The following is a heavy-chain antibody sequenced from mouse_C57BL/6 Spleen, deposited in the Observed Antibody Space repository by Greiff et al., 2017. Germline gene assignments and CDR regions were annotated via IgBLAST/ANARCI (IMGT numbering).Heavy chain of an antibody. V-gene: IGHV5-2*01. CDR2: INSDGGST. CDR3: ARQGPRLREWYFDV. J-gene: IGHJ1*03. D-gene: IGHD1-1*01. CDR1: EYEFPSHD. Sequence: EVKLVESGGGLVQPGESLKLSCESNEYEFPSHDMSWVRKTPEKRLELVAAINSDGGSTYYPDTMERRFIISRDNTKKTLYLQMSSLRSEDTALYYCARQGPRLREWYFDVWGTGTTVTVSS.